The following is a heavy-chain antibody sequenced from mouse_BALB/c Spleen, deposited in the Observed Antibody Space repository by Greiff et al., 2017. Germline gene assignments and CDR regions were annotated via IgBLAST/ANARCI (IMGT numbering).Heavy chain of an antibody. CDR1: GYSITSDYA. D-gene: IGHD2-10*02. J-gene: IGHJ3*01. CDR3: AIGDGYGNFAY. CDR2: ISYSGST. V-gene: IGHV3-2*02. Sequence: EVQLQESGPGLVKPSQSLSLTCTVTGYSITSDYAWNWIRQFPGNKLEWMGYISYSGSTSYNPSLKSRISITRDTSKNQFFLQLNSVTTEDTATYYCAIGDGYGNFAYWGQGTLVTVSA.